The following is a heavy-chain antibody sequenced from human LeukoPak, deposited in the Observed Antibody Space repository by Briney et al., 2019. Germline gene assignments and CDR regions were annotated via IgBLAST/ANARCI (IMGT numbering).Heavy chain of an antibody. Sequence: GASVKVSCKASGYTFTGYYMHWVRQAPGQGLGWMGWINPNNGGTNYAQKFQGRVTMTRDTSISTAYMELSRLRSDDTAVYYCARATHYYGSGSYWSYWGQGTLVTVSS. CDR3: ARATHYYGSGSYWSY. D-gene: IGHD3-10*01. CDR2: INPNNGGT. CDR1: GYTFTGYY. J-gene: IGHJ4*02. V-gene: IGHV1-2*02.